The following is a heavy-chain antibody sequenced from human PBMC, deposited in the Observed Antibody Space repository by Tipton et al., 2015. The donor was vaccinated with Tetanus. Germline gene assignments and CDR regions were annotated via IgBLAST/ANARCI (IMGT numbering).Heavy chain of an antibody. D-gene: IGHD2-15*01. CDR2: IYYSGST. CDR1: GGSISSGGYY. Sequence: TLSLTCTVSGGSISSGGYYWSWIRQHPGKGLEWIGYIYYSGSTYYNPSLKSRVTISVDTSKNQFSLKLSSVTAADTAVYYCARAIGGEVAGMNYFDYWGQGTLVTVTS. CDR3: ARAIGGEVAGMNYFDY. J-gene: IGHJ4*02. V-gene: IGHV4-31*03.